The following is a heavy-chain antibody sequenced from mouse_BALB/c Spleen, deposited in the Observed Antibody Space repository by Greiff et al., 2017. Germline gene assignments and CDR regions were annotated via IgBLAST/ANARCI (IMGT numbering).Heavy chain of an antibody. CDR3: ARVITTVVAKNFDY. D-gene: IGHD1-1*01. V-gene: IGHV5-6-5*01. J-gene: IGHJ2*01. CDR2: ISSGGST. CDR1: GFTFSSYA. Sequence: EVKLMESGGGLVKPGGSLKLSCAASGFTFSSYAMSWVRQTPEKRLEWVASISSGGSTYYPDSVKGRFTISRDNARNILYLQMSSLRSEDTAMYYCARVITTVVAKNFDYWGQGTTLTVSS.